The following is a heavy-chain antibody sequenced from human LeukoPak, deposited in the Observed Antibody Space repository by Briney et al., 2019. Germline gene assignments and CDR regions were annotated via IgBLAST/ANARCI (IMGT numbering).Heavy chain of an antibody. CDR1: GYSISSGYY. V-gene: IGHV4-38-2*02. CDR3: AREYRSSWYLNWFDP. Sequence: SETLSLTCTVSGYSISSGYYWGWIRQSPGRGLEWIGSIYNSGSTYYNPSLKSRVTISIDTSKNQFSLKLSSVTAADTAVYYCAREYRSSWYLNWFDPWGQGTLVTVSS. CDR2: IYNSGST. D-gene: IGHD6-13*01. J-gene: IGHJ5*02.